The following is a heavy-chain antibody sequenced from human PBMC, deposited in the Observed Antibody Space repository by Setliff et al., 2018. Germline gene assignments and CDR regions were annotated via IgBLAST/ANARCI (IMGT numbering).Heavy chain of an antibody. CDR2: IXXXGXP. D-gene: IGHD3-3*01. J-gene: IGHJ4*02. V-gene: IGHV4-34*01. CDR1: GGSFSDYY. Sequence: SETLSLTCTVYGGSFSDYYWGWIRQSPGKRPEWIAEIXXXGXPNYXXSLNSRVSVSVDTPTNQFSLKVFSVTAADTAVYYCRFWSSYYKNDYWAQGTLVTVSS. CDR3: RFWSSYYKNDY.